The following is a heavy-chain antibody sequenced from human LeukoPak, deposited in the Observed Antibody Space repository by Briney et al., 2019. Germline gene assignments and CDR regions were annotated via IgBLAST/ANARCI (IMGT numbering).Heavy chain of an antibody. CDR3: ARDRRYTAMSD. CDR2: ISDSGGTT. V-gene: IGHV3-23*01. Sequence: GGSLRLSCEASGFTFTSCAMTWVRQAPGKGLEWVSAISDSGGTTYYADSVKGRFTISRDNSKNSLYLQMNSLRAEDTAVYYCARDRRYTAMSDWGQGTLVTVSS. CDR1: GFTFTSCA. J-gene: IGHJ4*02. D-gene: IGHD5-18*01.